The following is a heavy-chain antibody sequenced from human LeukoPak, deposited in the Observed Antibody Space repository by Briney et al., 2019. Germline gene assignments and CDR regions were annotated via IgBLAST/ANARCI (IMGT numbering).Heavy chain of an antibody. CDR3: ARVGVYSGYDYADY. D-gene: IGHD5-12*01. Sequence: ASVKVSCKASGYTFTSYDINWVRQATGQGLEWMGWMNPNSGNTGYAQKFQGRVTMTTDTSTSTAYMELRSLRSDDTAVYYCARVGVYSGYDYADYWGQGTLVTVSS. CDR1: GYTFTSYD. J-gene: IGHJ4*02. CDR2: MNPNSGNT. V-gene: IGHV1-8*01.